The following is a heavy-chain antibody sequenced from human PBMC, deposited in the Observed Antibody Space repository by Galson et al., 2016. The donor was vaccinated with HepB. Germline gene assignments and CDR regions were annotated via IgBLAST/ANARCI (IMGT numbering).Heavy chain of an antibody. Sequence: SVKVSCKASGYTFTSYTIHWVRQAPGQRLKWMGWINAGNGNTKYSQKFQGRVTITRDTSASTAYMELSGLRSEDTAVYYCARGSKQWGVDYWGQGTLVTVSS. CDR2: INAGNGNT. CDR3: ARGSKQWGVDY. CDR1: GYTFTSYT. D-gene: IGHD1-26*01. J-gene: IGHJ4*02. V-gene: IGHV1-3*01.